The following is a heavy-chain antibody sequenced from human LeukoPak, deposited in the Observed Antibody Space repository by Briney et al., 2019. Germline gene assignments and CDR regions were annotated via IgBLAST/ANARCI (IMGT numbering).Heavy chain of an antibody. J-gene: IGHJ6*02. CDR3: ARGYCSSTSCYGYYYYYGMDV. CDR1: GYTFTSYY. V-gene: IGHV1-46*01. CDR2: INPSGGST. D-gene: IGHD2-2*01. Sequence: ASVKVSCKASGYTFTSYYMHWVRQAPGQGLEWMGIINPSGGSTSYAQKFQGRVTMTRDTSTSTVYMELSSLRSEDTAVYYCARGYCSSTSCYGYYYYYGMDVWGQGTTVTVSS.